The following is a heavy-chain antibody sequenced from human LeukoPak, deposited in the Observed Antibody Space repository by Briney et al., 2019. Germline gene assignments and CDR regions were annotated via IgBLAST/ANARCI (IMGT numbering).Heavy chain of an antibody. Sequence: PSETLSLTCTVSGGSISSSSYYWGWIRQPPGKGLEWIGSIYYSGSTYYNPSLKSRVTISVDTSKNQFSLKLSSVTAADTAVYYCAREHTPVDFWSGSPPGTNWFDPWGQGTLVTVSS. D-gene: IGHD3-3*01. V-gene: IGHV4-39*02. CDR2: IYYSGST. J-gene: IGHJ5*02. CDR1: GGSISSSSYY. CDR3: AREHTPVDFWSGSPPGTNWFDP.